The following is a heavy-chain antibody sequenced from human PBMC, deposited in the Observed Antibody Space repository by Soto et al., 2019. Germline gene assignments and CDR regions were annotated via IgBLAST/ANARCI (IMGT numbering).Heavy chain of an antibody. J-gene: IGHJ4*02. D-gene: IGHD6-19*01. CDR1: GGSISGHY. CDR2: IFYSGSTTY. Sequence: SETLSLTCTVSGGSISGHYWIWIRQPPGEGMEWIGYIFYSGSTTYNNNPSLKSRVSISVDTSTNQFYLRLSSVTAADTAVYYCARVGSSGWSPDYWGQGTLVTVSS. CDR3: ARVGSSGWSPDY. V-gene: IGHV4-59*11.